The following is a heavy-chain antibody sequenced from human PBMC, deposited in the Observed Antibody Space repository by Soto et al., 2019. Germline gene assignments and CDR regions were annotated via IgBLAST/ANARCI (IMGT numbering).Heavy chain of an antibody. D-gene: IGHD2-8*02. CDR3: ARGLLEVYAIDYYYYYGMDV. Sequence: AGGSLRLSCAASGFTFSSYSMNWVRQAPGKGLEWVSSISSSSSYIYYADSVKGRFTISRDNAKNSLYLQMNSLRAEDTAVYYCARGLLEVYAIDYYYYYGMDVWGQGTTVTVSS. V-gene: IGHV3-21*01. J-gene: IGHJ6*02. CDR2: ISSSSSYI. CDR1: GFTFSSYS.